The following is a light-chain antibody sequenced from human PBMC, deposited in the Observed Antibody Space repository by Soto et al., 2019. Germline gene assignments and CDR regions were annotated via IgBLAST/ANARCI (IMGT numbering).Light chain of an antibody. V-gene: IGKV3-20*01. CDR1: QSVRSSF. J-gene: IGKJ5*01. CDR2: GAS. CDR3: QQYGGSSIT. Sequence: EIVWTQSPETLSLSPGERAALSCMASQSVRSSFLAWYQQKPGQAPRLLIYGASSRATGIPDRFSGSGSGTDFTLTISRLEPEDFAVYYCQQYGGSSITVGQGTRLEIK.